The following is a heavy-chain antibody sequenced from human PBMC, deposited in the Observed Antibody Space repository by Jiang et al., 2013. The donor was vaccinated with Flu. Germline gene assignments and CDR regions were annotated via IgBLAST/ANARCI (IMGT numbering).Heavy chain of an antibody. Sequence: SQTLSLTCAISGDSVSSNSAAWNWIRQSPSRGLEWLGKTYYRSKWYNDFAVFVKSRITINSDTSKNQFSLHLNSVTPEDTAVYYCARGTYDYVWGSYRADDVLDIWGQGTMVTVS. D-gene: IGHD3-16*02. J-gene: IGHJ3*02. V-gene: IGHV6-1*01. CDR1: GDSVSSNSAA. CDR2: TYYRSKWYN. CDR3: ARGTYDYVWGSYRADDVLDI.